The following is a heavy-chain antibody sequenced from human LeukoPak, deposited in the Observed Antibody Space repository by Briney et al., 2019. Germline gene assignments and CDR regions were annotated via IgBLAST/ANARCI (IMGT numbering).Heavy chain of an antibody. CDR1: GGSLSSYY. D-gene: IGHD2-8*01. Sequence: PSETLSLTCTVSGGSLSSYYWSWIRQPPGKGLEWIGYIYYSGSTNYNPSLKSRVTISVDTSKNQFSLKLSSVTAADTAVYYCARDKWGYYFDYWAQGTLVTVSS. V-gene: IGHV4-59*01. J-gene: IGHJ4*02. CDR2: IYYSGST. CDR3: ARDKWGYYFDY.